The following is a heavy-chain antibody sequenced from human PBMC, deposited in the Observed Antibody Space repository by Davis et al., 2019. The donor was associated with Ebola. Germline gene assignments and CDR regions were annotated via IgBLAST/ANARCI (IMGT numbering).Heavy chain of an antibody. CDR2: INHSGTT. CDR1: GGTFSGYF. J-gene: IGHJ4*02. CDR3: ARGLSGAAAGLGY. V-gene: IGHV4-34*01. D-gene: IGHD6-13*01. Sequence: MPGGSLRLSCVVYGGTFSGYFWSWIRQPPGKGLEWIGEINHSGTTNYNPSLKSRVTFSVDTSKNQFSLRLSSVTAADTAVYYCARGLSGAAAGLGYWGQGTLVTVSS.